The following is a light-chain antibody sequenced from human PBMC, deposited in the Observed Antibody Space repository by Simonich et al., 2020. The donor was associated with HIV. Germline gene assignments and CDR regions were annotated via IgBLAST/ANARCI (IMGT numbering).Light chain of an antibody. CDR2: SNN. CDR3: ATWDDSLNGLV. V-gene: IGLV1-44*01. Sequence: QSVLTQPPSASGTPGQRVTISCSGSSSNIGSNTVNWYQQLPGTAPKLLIYSNNQRPSRVPDRISGSKSGNSASLGISGVQAEDEAEYYCATWDDSLNGLVFGGGTKLTVL. J-gene: IGLJ3*02. CDR1: SSNIGSNT.